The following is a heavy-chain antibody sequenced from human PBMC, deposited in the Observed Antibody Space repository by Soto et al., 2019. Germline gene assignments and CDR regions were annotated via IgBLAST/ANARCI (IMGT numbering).Heavy chain of an antibody. J-gene: IGHJ6*03. CDR3: ATACSSTSCYYHYYYYMDV. CDR1: GYTLTELS. V-gene: IGHV1-24*01. Sequence: QVQLVQSGAEVKKPGASVKVSCKVSGYTLTELSMHWVRQAPGKGLEWMGGFDPEDGETIYAQKFQGRVTMTEDTSTDPAYMELSSLRSEDTAVYYCATACSSTSCYYHYYYYMDVWGKGTTVTVSS. D-gene: IGHD2-2*01. CDR2: FDPEDGET.